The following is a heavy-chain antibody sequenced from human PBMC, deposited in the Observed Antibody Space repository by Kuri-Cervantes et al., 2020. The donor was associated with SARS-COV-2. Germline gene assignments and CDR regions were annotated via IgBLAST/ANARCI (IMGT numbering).Heavy chain of an antibody. D-gene: IGHD4-17*01. Sequence: SVKVSCKASGGTFSSYAISWVRQAPGQGLEWMGGIIPIFGTANYAQKFQGRVTITADESTSTAYMELSSLRSEDTAVYYCARSPFDYGDYQYFDLWGRGTLVTVSS. CDR3: ARSPFDYGDYQYFDL. V-gene: IGHV1-69*13. J-gene: IGHJ2*01. CDR1: GGTFSSYA. CDR2: IIPIFGTA.